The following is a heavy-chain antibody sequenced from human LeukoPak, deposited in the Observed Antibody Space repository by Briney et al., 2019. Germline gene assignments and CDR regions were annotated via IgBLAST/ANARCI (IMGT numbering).Heavy chain of an antibody. CDR2: ISSSSSYI. V-gene: IGHV3-21*01. CDR1: GFTFSSYS. D-gene: IGHD2-15*01. J-gene: IGHJ6*04. Sequence: GGSLRLSCAASGFTFSSYSMNWVRQAPGKGLEWVSSISSSSSYIYYADSVKGRFTTSRDNAKNSLYLQMNSLRAEDTAVYYCARVGYCSGGSCYAKSNYYGMDVWGKGTTVTVSS. CDR3: ARVGYCSGGSCYAKSNYYGMDV.